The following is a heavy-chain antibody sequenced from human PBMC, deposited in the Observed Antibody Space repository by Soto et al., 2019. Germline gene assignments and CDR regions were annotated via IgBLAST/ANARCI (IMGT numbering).Heavy chain of an antibody. CDR1: GDSISSNVL. J-gene: IGHJ4*02. CDR3: ARDAAVPGETDRFDY. V-gene: IGHV4-4*02. CDR2: IYHSGSA. D-gene: IGHD6-19*01. Sequence: SETLSLTCAVSGDSISSNVLWSCVRQPPGKGLEWIGEIYHSGSANFNPSLKSRVTMSVDTSKNQFSLKLNSVTAADTAMYYCARDAAVPGETDRFDYWGQGTLVTVSS.